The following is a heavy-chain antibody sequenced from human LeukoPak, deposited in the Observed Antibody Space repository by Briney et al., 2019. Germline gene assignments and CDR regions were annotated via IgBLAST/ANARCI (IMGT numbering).Heavy chain of an antibody. V-gene: IGHV3-23*01. CDR3: AKTRPLDSSSWSHGDY. CDR2: ISGSGDST. CDR1: GFTFSSYA. D-gene: IGHD6-13*01. Sequence: GGSLRLSCAASGFTFSSYAMSWVRQAPGKGLEWVSAISGSGDSTYYGDSVKGRFTISRDNSKNTLYLQMNSLRAEDAAVYYCAKTRPLDSSSWSHGDYWGQGTLVTVSS. J-gene: IGHJ4*02.